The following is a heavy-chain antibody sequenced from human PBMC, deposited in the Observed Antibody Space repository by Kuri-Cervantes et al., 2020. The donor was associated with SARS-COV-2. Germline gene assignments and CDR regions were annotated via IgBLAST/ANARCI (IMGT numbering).Heavy chain of an antibody. CDR3: ARDPSAVTPVY. D-gene: IGHD4-17*01. CDR2: ISSSSSYI. J-gene: IGHJ4*02. V-gene: IGHV3-21*01. Sequence: GGSLRLSCAASGFTFSSYSMNWVRQAPGKGLEWVSSISSSSSYIYYADSVKGRFTISRGNAKNSLYLQMNSLRAEDTAVYYCARDPSAVTPVYWGQGTLVTVSS. CDR1: GFTFSSYS.